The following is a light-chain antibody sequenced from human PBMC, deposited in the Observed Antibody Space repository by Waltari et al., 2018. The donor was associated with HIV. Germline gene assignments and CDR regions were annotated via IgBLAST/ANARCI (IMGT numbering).Light chain of an antibody. CDR1: NSDFGSYDF. J-gene: IGLJ1*01. Sequence: QSALTQPASVSGSPGQSITISCTGTNSDFGSYDFVSWYQQYPGKAPRLIISDVRNRPSGISSRFSGSKYSYTASLTISGLRAEDGADYFCSSWTSSTTLVFGTGTKVTVL. CDR3: SSWTSSTTLV. V-gene: IGLV2-14*01. CDR2: DVR.